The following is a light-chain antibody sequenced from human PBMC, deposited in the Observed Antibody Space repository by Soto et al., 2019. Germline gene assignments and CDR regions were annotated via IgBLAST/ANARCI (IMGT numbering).Light chain of an antibody. CDR3: QQSYNSPPIN. J-gene: IGKJ5*01. V-gene: IGKV2-29*01. Sequence: DIVITQTPLSLSVTPGHPASISCKSSQSLLHSDGKTYLYWYLQKPGKAPKLLIYSASSLQSGVPSRFSGSGSGTDFTLTITSLQPEDFATYYCQQSYNSPPINFGQGTRLAIK. CDR1: QSLLHSDGKTY. CDR2: SAS.